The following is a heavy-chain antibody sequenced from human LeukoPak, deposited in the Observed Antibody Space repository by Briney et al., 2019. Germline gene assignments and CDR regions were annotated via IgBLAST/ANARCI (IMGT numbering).Heavy chain of an antibody. Sequence: PGGSLRLSCAASGFAFSRYDMHWVRQAPGKGLEWVAVIWDDGSNQKYADSVKGRFTISRDNSKNTLYLQMNSLRAEDTAVYYCARGRGSSWYFDYWGQGTLVTASS. CDR2: IWDDGSNQ. CDR3: ARGRGSSWYFDY. CDR1: GFAFSRYD. V-gene: IGHV3-33*01. D-gene: IGHD6-13*01. J-gene: IGHJ4*02.